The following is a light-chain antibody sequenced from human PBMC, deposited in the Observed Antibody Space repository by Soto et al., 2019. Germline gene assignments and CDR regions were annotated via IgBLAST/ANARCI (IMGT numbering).Light chain of an antibody. J-gene: IGKJ5*01. CDR2: GAS. CDR1: QSVSTK. Sequence: EILMTQSPGTLSVSPGERATLSCRASQSVSTKLAWYQQKPGQSPRLLIYGASIRATGIPARFSGSGAGTEFTLTISSLQSEDFAVYYCQQYGKLPITFGQGTRLEIK. V-gene: IGKV3-15*01. CDR3: QQYGKLPIT.